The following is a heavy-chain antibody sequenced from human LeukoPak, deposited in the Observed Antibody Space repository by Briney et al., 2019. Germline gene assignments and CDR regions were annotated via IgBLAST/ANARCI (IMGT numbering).Heavy chain of an antibody. V-gene: IGHV3-23*01. CDR2: ISGSGGST. Sequence: GGSLRLSCAASGFTFSSYAMSWVRQAPGKGLEWVSAISGSGGSTYYADSVKGRFTISRDNSKNTLYLQMNSLRVEDTAVYYCAKDRMYSGSYYAYYFDYWGQGTLVTVSS. D-gene: IGHD1-26*01. CDR3: AKDRMYSGSYYAYYFDY. J-gene: IGHJ4*02. CDR1: GFTFSSYA.